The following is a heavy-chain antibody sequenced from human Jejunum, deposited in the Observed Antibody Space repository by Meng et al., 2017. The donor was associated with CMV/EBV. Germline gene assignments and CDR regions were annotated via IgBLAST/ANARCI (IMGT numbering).Heavy chain of an antibody. J-gene: IGHJ4*03. CDR2: INLSSGGT. V-gene: IGHV1-2*02. Sequence: KASENTVNGCFINWVRQAPGQGLEWMGWINLSSGGTGYAPKVQGRVSMTRYTSITTAYMELSELRSEDTAVYYCASTGFDGSYFDSWGQGTLVTVSS. CDR3: ASTGFDGSYFDS. D-gene: IGHD3-9*01. CDR1: ENTVNGCF.